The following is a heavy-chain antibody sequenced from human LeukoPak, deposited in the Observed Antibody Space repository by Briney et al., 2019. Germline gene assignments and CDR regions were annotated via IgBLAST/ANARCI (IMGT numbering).Heavy chain of an antibody. CDR2: ISSSSSDI. J-gene: IGHJ4*02. D-gene: IGHD3-22*01. CDR1: GFTFSSYS. V-gene: IGHV3-21*01. Sequence: GGSLRLSCAASGFTFSSYSMNWVRQAPAKGLEWVSSISSSSSDIYYADSVKGRFTISRDNAKNSLYLQMNSLRAEDTAVYYCARAPEGDYYDSSGYFDYWGQGTLVTVSS. CDR3: ARAPEGDYYDSSGYFDY.